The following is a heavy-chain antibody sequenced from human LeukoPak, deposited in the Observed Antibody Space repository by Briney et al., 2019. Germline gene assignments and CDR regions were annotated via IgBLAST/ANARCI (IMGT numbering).Heavy chain of an antibody. CDR2: IYYSGST. D-gene: IGHD3-3*01. Sequence: SETLSLTCTVSGGSISSYYWGWIRQPPGKGLEWIGSIYYSGSTYYNPSLKSRVTISVDTSKNQFSLKLSSVTAADTAVYYCARDEYDFWSGLPGLLDYWGQGTLVTVSS. V-gene: IGHV4-39*07. J-gene: IGHJ4*02. CDR3: ARDEYDFWSGLPGLLDY. CDR1: GGSISSYY.